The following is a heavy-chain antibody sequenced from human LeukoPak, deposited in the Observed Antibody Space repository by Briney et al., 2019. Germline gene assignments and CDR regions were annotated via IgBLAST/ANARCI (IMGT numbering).Heavy chain of an antibody. CDR3: ARFFYDYGGSPRDY. J-gene: IGHJ4*02. CDR2: IYHSGST. Sequence: SQTLSLTCAVSGGSISSGGYSWSWIRQPPGKGLEWIGYIYHSGSTYYNPSLKSRVTISVDRSKNQFSLKLSSVTAADTAVYYCARFFYDYGGSPRDYWGQGALVTVSS. D-gene: IGHD4-23*01. V-gene: IGHV4-30-2*01. CDR1: GGSISSGGYS.